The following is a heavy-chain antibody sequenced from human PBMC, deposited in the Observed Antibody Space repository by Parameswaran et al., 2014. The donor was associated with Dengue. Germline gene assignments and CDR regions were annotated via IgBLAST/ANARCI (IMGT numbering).Heavy chain of an antibody. CDR3: ASPKTPYYDFWSGYYPGWFDP. V-gene: IGHV4-39*01. D-gene: IGHD3-3*01. Sequence: VRQAPGKGLEWIGSIYYSGSTYYNPSLKSRVTISVDTSKNQFSLKLSSVTAADTAVYYCASPKTPYYDFWSGYYPGWFDPWGQGTLVTVSS. J-gene: IGHJ5*02. CDR2: IYYSGST.